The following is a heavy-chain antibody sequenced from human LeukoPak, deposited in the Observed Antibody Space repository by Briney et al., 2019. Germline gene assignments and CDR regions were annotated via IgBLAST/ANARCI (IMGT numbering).Heavy chain of an antibody. CDR3: ARGGVDYYGSGTYYLMYYFDY. CDR1: GFTFNTYG. D-gene: IGHD3-10*01. J-gene: IGHJ4*02. Sequence: GGSLRLSCAASGFTFNTYGMSWVRQAPGKGLEWVSGISGSGGATYYADSVKGRFTISRDDPHNTLYLQMNSLRAEDTAVYFFARGGVDYYGSGTYYLMYYFDYWGQGALVTVSS. V-gene: IGHV3-23*01. CDR2: ISGSGGAT.